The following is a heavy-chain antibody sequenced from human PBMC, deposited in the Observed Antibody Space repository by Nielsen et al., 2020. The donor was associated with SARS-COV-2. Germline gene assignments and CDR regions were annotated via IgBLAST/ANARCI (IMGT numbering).Heavy chain of an antibody. CDR2: INPNSGGP. J-gene: IGHJ5*02. Sequence: ASVKVSCKAPGYRFSVYYMHWVRQAPGQGLEWMGRINPNSGGPNYAQKFQGRVTMTWDTSINTTYMELTRLTSDDTAVYYCARVRSSSGIWFDPWGQGTLVVVSS. CDR3: ARVRSSSGIWFDP. D-gene: IGHD3-10*01. CDR1: GYRFSVYY. V-gene: IGHV1-2*06.